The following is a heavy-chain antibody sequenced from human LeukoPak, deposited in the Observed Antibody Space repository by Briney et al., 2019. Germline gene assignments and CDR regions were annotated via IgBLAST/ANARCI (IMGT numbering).Heavy chain of an antibody. D-gene: IGHD2/OR15-2a*01. CDR2: INHSGST. Sequence: SETLSLTCAVYGGSFSGYYWSWIRLPPGKVLEWIGEINHSGSTNYNPSLKSRVTISVDTSKNQFSLKLGSVTAADTAVYYCARGRIYYYYMDVWGKGTTVTVSS. CDR3: ARGRIYYYYMDV. J-gene: IGHJ6*03. CDR1: GGSFSGYY. V-gene: IGHV4-34*01.